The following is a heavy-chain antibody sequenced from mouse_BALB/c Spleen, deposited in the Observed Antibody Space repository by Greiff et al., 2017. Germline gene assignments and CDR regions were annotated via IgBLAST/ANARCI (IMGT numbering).Heavy chain of an antibody. Sequence: EVHLVESGGDLVKPGGSLKLSCAASGFTFSSYCMSWVRQTPDKRLEWVATISSGGSDTYYPDSVKGRITISTDNAKNTLYLQMSSLKSEDTAMYDCASAIGYYFDYWGQGTTVTVSA. CDR1: GFTFSSYC. J-gene: IGHJ2*01. CDR3: ASAIGYYFDY. V-gene: IGHV5-6*01. CDR2: ISSGGSDT.